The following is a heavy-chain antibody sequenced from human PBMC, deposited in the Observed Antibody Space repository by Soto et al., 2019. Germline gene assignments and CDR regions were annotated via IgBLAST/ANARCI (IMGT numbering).Heavy chain of an antibody. CDR3: ARDRYTYDFWSGYYALFDY. Sequence: APVKVSCKASGYTFTSYYMHWVRQAPGQGLEWMGIINPSGGSTSYAQKFQGRVTMTRDTSTSTVYMELSSLRSEDTAVYYCARDRYTYDFWSGYYALFDYWGQGTLVTVSS. CDR1: GYTFTSYY. D-gene: IGHD3-3*01. V-gene: IGHV1-46*01. CDR2: INPSGGST. J-gene: IGHJ4*02.